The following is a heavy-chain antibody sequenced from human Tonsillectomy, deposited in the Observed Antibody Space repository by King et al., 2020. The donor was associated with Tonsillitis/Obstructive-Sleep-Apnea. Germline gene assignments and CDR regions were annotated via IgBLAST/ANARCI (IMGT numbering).Heavy chain of an antibody. CDR2: IYPGDSDT. Sequence: VQLVQSGAEVKKPGESLKISCKASGYSFTSHWIAWVRQMPGKGLEWMGIIYPGDSDTRYSPSFQGQVTISADRSATTAYLQWSSLKASDTAMYYCAKRAWVQNYGLDYWGQGTLVTVSS. D-gene: IGHD4-17*01. V-gene: IGHV5-51*03. J-gene: IGHJ4*02. CDR3: AKRAWVQNYGLDY. CDR1: GYSFTSHW.